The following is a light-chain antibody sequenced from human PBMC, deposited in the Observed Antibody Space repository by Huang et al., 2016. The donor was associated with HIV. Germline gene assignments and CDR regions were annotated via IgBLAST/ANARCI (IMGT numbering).Light chain of an antibody. CDR2: KVF. CDR3: MQGTHWPLT. CDR1: QSLLYSDGDTY. J-gene: IGKJ4*01. V-gene: IGKV2-30*01. Sequence: DVVMTQSPVSLSVTLGQPASISCRSSQSLLYSDGDTYLNWFHQRPGQSPRRLIYKVFYRDSGGADRFNGSGSGTDFTLKISRVAAEDVGIYYCMQGTHWPLTFGGGTKVEFK.